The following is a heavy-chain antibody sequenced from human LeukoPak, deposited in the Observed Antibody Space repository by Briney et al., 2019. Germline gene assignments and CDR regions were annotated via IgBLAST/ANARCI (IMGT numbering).Heavy chain of an antibody. CDR1: GYTFTGYY. CDR3: ARGRREQQLVRVRYWFDP. D-gene: IGHD6-13*01. J-gene: IGHJ5*02. Sequence: ASVKVSCKASGYTFTGYYMHWVRQAPGQGLEWMGWTNPNSGGTNYAQKFQGRVTMTRDTSISTAYMELSRLRSDDTAVYYCARGRREQQLVRVRYWFDPWGQGTLVTVSS. V-gene: IGHV1-2*02. CDR2: TNPNSGGT.